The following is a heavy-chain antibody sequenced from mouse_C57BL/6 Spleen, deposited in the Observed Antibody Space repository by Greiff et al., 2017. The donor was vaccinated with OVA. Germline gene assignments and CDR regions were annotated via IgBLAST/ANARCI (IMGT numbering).Heavy chain of an antibody. D-gene: IGHD2-5*01. V-gene: IGHV5-9-1*02. CDR2: ISSGGDYI. Sequence: EVKVEESGEGLVKPGGSLKLSCAASGFTFSSYAMSWVRQTPEKRLEWVAYISSGGDYIYYADTVKGRFTISRDNARNTLYLQMSSLKSEDTAMYYCTRDRDSNYNFDYWGQGTTLTVSS. CDR1: GFTFSSYA. CDR3: TRDRDSNYNFDY. J-gene: IGHJ2*01.